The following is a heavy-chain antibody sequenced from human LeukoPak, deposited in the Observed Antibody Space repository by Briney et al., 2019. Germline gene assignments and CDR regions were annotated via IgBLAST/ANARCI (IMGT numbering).Heavy chain of an antibody. D-gene: IGHD6-19*01. V-gene: IGHV3-7*01. CDR1: GFTSSSYW. Sequence: GGSLRLSCAASGFTSSSYWMSWVRQAPGKGLEWVANIKQDGSEKYYVDSVKGRFTISRDNAKNSLYLQMNSLRAEDTAVYYCARDRGSSVWYEFDYWGQGTLVTVSS. CDR3: ARDRGSSVWYEFDY. CDR2: IKQDGSEK. J-gene: IGHJ4*02.